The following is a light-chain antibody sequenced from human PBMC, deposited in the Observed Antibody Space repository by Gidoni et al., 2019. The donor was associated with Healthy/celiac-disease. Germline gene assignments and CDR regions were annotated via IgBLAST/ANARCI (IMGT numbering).Light chain of an antibody. J-gene: IGKJ1*01. CDR2: DAS. CDR3: QQLKT. V-gene: IGKV1-5*01. Sequence: DIQMTQSPSTLSASVGDRVTITCRASQSISSWLAWYQQKPGKAPKLLIYDASSLESGVPSRFSGSGSGTEFTLTISSLQPDDFATYYCQQLKTFGQXTKVEIK. CDR1: QSISSW.